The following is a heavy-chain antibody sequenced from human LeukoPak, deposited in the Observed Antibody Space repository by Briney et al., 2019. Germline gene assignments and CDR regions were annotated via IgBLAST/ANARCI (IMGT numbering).Heavy chain of an antibody. J-gene: IGHJ4*02. D-gene: IGHD2-21*01. V-gene: IGHV3-23*01. Sequence: GGSLRLSCAASGFXFSSYAMSWVRQAPGKGLEWVSGISGSGGNTFYADSVKGRFTISRDNSKNTLYLQMNSLRAEDTAVYYCAKENGAAVISHFDYWGQGTLVTVSS. CDR1: GFXFSSYA. CDR3: AKENGAAVISHFDY. CDR2: ISGSGGNT.